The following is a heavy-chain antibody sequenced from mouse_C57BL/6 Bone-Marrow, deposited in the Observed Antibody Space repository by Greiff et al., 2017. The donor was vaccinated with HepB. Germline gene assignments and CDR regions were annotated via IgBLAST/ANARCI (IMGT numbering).Heavy chain of an antibody. CDR1: GYTFTSYW. CDR3: ARAQAHMDY. D-gene: IGHD3-2*02. CDR2: IYPSDSET. V-gene: IGHV1-61*01. J-gene: IGHJ4*01. Sequence: QVQLQQPGAELVRPGSSVKLSCKASGYTFTSYWMDWVKQRPGQGLEWIGNIYPSDSETHYNQKFKDKATLTVDKSSSTAYMQLSSLTSEDSAVYYCARAQAHMDYWGQGTSVTVSS.